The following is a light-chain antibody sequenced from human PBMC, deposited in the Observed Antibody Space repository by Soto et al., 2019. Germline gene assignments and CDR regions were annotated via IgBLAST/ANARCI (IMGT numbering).Light chain of an antibody. CDR2: EVN. CDR1: SSDVGGYNY. CDR3: KSYTGIKNWV. V-gene: IGLV2-8*01. Sequence: QPVLTQPPSASGSPGQSVTISCTGTSSDVGGYNYVSWYQQHPGKAPKVMIYEVNKRPSGVPDRFSGSKSGNTASLTVSGLQAEDEADYYCKSYTGIKNWVFGGGTKLTVL. J-gene: IGLJ3*02.